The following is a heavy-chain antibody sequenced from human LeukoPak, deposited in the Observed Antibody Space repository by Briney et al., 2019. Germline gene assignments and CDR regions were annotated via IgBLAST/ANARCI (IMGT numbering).Heavy chain of an antibody. CDR1: GFTFNSYA. CDR2: ISGSGGST. CDR3: AKDRGGYDLNFDY. V-gene: IGHV3-23*01. J-gene: IGHJ4*02. Sequence: GGSLRLSCAASGFTFNSYAMNWVRQAPGKGLEWVSTISGSGGSTYYAGSVKGRFTISRDNSKNTLYLQMNSLRAEDTAVYYCAKDRGGYDLNFDYWGQGTLVTVSS. D-gene: IGHD5-12*01.